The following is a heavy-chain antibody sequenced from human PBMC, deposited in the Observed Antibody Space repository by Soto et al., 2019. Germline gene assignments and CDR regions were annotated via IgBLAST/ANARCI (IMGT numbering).Heavy chain of an antibody. D-gene: IGHD2-21*02. V-gene: IGHV4-4*07. Sequence: ASETLSLTCTVSGGSITDYSWVWIRQPAGKGLEWIGRIFSSGSTNYNPSLKGRITMSLDTSKNQFSLKLNSATATDTAVYFCARDQGVVVTADNWFDTWGQGILVTVSS. CDR2: IFSSGST. J-gene: IGHJ5*02. CDR3: ARDQGVVVTADNWFDT. CDR1: GGSITDYS.